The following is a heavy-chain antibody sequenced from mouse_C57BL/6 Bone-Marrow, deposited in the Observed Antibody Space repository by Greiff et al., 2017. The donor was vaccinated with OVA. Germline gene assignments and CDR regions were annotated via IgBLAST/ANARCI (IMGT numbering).Heavy chain of an antibody. CDR3: ARPLYYGSSPFDY. CDR1: GYTFTSYT. Sequence: QVQLQQSGAELVRPGSSVKMSCKASGYTFTSYTMHWVKQRPGQGLEWIGYINPSSGYTKYNQKFKDKATLTADKSSSTAYMQLSSLTSEDSAVYYCARPLYYGSSPFDYWGQGTTLTVSS. D-gene: IGHD1-1*01. V-gene: IGHV1-4*01. CDR2: INPSSGYT. J-gene: IGHJ2*01.